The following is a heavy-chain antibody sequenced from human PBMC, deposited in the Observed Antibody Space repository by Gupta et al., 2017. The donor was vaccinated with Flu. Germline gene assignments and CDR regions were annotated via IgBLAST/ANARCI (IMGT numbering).Heavy chain of an antibody. Sequence: VRQAPGKGLEWVAFIWYDRGKRYYADSVKGRFTISRDNSKNTLSLQMNSLRVEDTAVYYCSRDPGYYDSTAYYYQNWGPGTLVTVS. CDR2: IWYDRGKR. CDR3: SRDPGYYDSTAYYYQN. J-gene: IGHJ4*02. V-gene: IGHV3-33*01. D-gene: IGHD3-22*01.